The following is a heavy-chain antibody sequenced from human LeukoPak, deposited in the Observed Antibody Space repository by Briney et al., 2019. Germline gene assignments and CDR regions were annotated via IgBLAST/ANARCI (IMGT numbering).Heavy chain of an antibody. CDR1: GFTFSSYW. J-gene: IGHJ3*02. D-gene: IGHD1-26*01. CDR2: INSDGSST. Sequence: GGSLRLSCAASGFTFSSYWVHWVRQAPGKGLVWVSPINSDGSSTSYADSVKGRFTISRDNAKNTLSLQMNSLRAEDTAVYSCARVGGSNAFDITGQGTPVIVSS. CDR3: ARVGGSNAFDI. V-gene: IGHV3-74*01.